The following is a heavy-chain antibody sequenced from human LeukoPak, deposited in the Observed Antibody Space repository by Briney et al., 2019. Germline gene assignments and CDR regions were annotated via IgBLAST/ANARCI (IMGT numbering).Heavy chain of an antibody. V-gene: IGHV4-39*07. CDR1: GGSISSSSYY. J-gene: IGHJ4*02. D-gene: IGHD6-13*01. Sequence: SETLSLTCTVSGGSISSSSYYWGWLRQPPGRGLEWLGSIYYSGSTYYNPSLKSRVTISVDTSKNQFSLKLSSVTAADTAVYYCARAKRYSSSWYPPGWYFDYWGQGTLVTVSS. CDR3: ARAKRYSSSWYPPGWYFDY. CDR2: IYYSGST.